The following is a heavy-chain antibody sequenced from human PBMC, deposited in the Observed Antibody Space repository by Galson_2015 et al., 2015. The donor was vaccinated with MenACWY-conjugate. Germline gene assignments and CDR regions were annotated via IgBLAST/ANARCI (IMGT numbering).Heavy chain of an antibody. Sequence: SLRLSCAASGFTFGGYWMHWVRQVPGKGLVWVSRIDRAGSSTTYADSVKGRFTISRDNAKNTLYLQMNSLRAEDTAVYYCARDRKEPTLPLPSNLFDPWGQVPQFIVAS. CDR3: ARDRKEPTLPLPSNLFDP. V-gene: IGHV3-74*01. CDR1: GFTFGGYW. CDR2: IDRAGSST. J-gene: IGHJ5*02. D-gene: IGHD1-26*01.